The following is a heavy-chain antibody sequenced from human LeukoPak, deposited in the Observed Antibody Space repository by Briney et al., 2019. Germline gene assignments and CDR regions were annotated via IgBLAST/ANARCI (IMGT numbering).Heavy chain of an antibody. D-gene: IGHD6-13*01. CDR1: GYTFTYYY. Sequence: ASVKVSCKASGYTFTYYYMHWVRQAPGQGLEWMGIINPSGGSTSYAQKFQGRVTITADKSTSTAYMELSSLRSEDTAVYYCARAGLAAARWGYYYYYMDVWGKGTTVTVSS. V-gene: IGHV1-46*01. CDR3: ARAGLAAARWGYYYYYMDV. J-gene: IGHJ6*03. CDR2: INPSGGST.